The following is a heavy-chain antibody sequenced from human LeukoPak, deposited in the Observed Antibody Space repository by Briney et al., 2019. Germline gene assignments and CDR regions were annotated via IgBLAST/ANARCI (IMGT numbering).Heavy chain of an antibody. D-gene: IGHD2-15*01. CDR1: GGSVSRGDYY. V-gene: IGHV4-30-4*08. CDR3: AGRPCSGGSCYPRFDP. Sequence: SQTLSLTCTVSGGSVSRGDYYWSWIRQPPGKGLEWIGYIYYSGGTFFNPSLKSRVTISVNTSKNQFSLKLSSVTAADTAVYYCAGRPCSGGSCYPRFDPWGHGTLVTVSS. J-gene: IGHJ5*02. CDR2: IYYSGGT.